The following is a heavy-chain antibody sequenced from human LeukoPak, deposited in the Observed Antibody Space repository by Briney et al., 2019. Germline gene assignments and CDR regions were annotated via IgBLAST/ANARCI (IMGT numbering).Heavy chain of an antibody. CDR2: IKTKANNYAT. CDR3: TRLDYCDFRFDY. D-gene: IGHD4-17*01. V-gene: IGHV3-73*01. Sequence: PGGSLRLSCAASGFTFSGSALHWVRQASGKGLEWVGRIKTKANNYATAYAASVKGRFIISRHDSKNTAYLQMNSLKTEDTAVYYCTRLDYCDFRFDYWGQGTLVTVSS. J-gene: IGHJ4*02. CDR1: GFTFSGSA.